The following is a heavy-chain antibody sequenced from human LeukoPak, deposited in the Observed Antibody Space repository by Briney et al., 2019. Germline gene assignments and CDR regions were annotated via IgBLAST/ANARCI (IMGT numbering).Heavy chain of an antibody. CDR2: VRSDGGIK. J-gene: IGHJ4*02. V-gene: IGHV3-30*02. CDR1: GFTFSSYG. CDR3: AKDQPAAYFDY. Sequence: GGSLRLSCAASGFTFSSYGMHWVRQAPGKGLEWVAFVRSDGGIKYYADSVKGRFTISRDNSKNTLSLQMINLRAEDTAVYYCAKDQPAAYFDYWGQGTLVTVSS. D-gene: IGHD2-2*01.